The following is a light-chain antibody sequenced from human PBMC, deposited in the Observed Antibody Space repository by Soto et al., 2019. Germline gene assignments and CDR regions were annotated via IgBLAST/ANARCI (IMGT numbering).Light chain of an antibody. J-gene: IGLJ2*01. V-gene: IGLV1-40*01. CDR3: HSYDVSLRGPA. CDR1: RSNIGAGYD. Sequence: QSVLTQPPSLSGAPGQRVTISCTGSRSNIGAGYDVHWYQHLPGTAPKVLIFDNRNRPSGVPDRFSGSKSGTSAALAITGRQAEDEAVYDCHSYDVSLRGPAFGGGTKVTVL. CDR2: DNR.